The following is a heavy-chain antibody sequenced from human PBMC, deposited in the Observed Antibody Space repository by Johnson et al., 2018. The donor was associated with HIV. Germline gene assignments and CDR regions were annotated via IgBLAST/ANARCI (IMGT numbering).Heavy chain of an antibody. CDR1: GFTFDDYA. J-gene: IGHJ3*02. Sequence: VQLVESGGGLVQPGRSLRLSCAASGFTFDDYAMHWVRQAPGKGLEWVSGISWNSGSIGYADSVKGRFTISRDNAKNSLYLQMNSLRAEDTALYYCAQDNWQLAVEVGAFDIWGQGTMVTVSS. V-gene: IGHV3-9*01. CDR3: AQDNWQLAVEVGAFDI. D-gene: IGHD6-6*01. CDR2: ISWNSGSI.